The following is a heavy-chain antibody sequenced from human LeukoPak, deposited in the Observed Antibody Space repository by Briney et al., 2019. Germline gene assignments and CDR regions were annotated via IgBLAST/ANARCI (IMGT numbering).Heavy chain of an antibody. CDR2: INHSGST. CDR1: GGSFRGYY. J-gene: IGHJ3*02. Sequence: PSETLSLTCAVYGGSFRGYYWSWIRQPPGKGLEWIGEINHSGSTNYNPSLKSRVTISVDTSKNQFSLKLSSVTAADTAVYYCARAGANWGSKYAFDIWGQGTMVTVSS. CDR3: ARAGANWGSKYAFDI. V-gene: IGHV4-34*01. D-gene: IGHD7-27*01.